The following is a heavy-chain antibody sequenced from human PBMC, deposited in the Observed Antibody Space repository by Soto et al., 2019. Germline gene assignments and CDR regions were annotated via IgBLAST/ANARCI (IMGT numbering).Heavy chain of an antibody. D-gene: IGHD2-8*01. J-gene: IGHJ5*02. CDR3: ARGVRSCTTTGCPNWFDP. V-gene: IGHV2-5*02. CDR1: GFSLTTSGVG. Sequence: QITLKESGPTLVKPTQTLTLTCTFSGFSLTTSGVGVGWIRQPPGKALEWLALIYWDDDKRYSPSLKNRLTIHKDTSKNPVVRTMANMDPLDTATYCYARGVRSCTTTGCPNWFDPWGQGTLVTVSS. CDR2: IYWDDDK.